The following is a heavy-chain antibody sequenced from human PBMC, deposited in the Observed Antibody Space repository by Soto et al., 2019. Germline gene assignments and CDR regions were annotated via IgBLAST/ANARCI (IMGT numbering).Heavy chain of an antibody. J-gene: IGHJ4*02. D-gene: IGHD6-19*01. CDR3: ARSDFGSGLTFDY. CDR1: GGSISSSSYY. CDR2: IYYSGST. Sequence: PSETLSLTCTVSGGSISSSSYYWGWIRQPPGKGLEWIGSIYYSGSTYYNPSLKSRVTISVDTSKNQFSLKLSSVTAADTAVYYCARSDFGSGLTFDYWGQGTLVTVS. V-gene: IGHV4-39*01.